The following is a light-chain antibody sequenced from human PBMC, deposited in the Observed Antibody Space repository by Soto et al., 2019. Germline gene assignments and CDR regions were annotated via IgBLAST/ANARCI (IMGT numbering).Light chain of an antibody. CDR3: QQRSNWPPT. V-gene: IGKV3-11*01. Sequence: EIVLTQSPAPLSLSPGERTTLSCRASQSVSSDLAWYQQKPGQAPRLLIYDASNRATGIPARFSGSGSGTDFTLTISSLEPEDFAVYYCQQRSNWPPTFGQGTKVEIK. J-gene: IGKJ1*01. CDR1: QSVSSD. CDR2: DAS.